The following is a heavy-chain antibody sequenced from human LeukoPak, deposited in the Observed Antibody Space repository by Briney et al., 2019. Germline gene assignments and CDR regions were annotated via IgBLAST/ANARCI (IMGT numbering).Heavy chain of an antibody. D-gene: IGHD3-10*01. CDR2: ISSNGGST. Sequence: PGGSLRLSCAASGFTFSSYAMHWARQAPGKGLEYVSAISSNGGSTYYANPVKGRFTISRDNSKNTLYLQMGSLRAEDMAVYYCARDRERFGRLYPDAFDIWGQGTMVTVSS. J-gene: IGHJ3*02. CDR1: GFTFSSYA. CDR3: ARDRERFGRLYPDAFDI. V-gene: IGHV3-64*01.